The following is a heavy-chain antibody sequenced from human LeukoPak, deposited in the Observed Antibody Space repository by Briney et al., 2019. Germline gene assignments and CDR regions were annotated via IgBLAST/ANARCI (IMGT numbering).Heavy chain of an antibody. J-gene: IGHJ4*02. D-gene: IGHD6-13*01. CDR1: GGSFSGYY. CDR2: INHSGST. V-gene: IGHV4-34*01. CDR3: ARVRSSSWYGRWAYFDY. Sequence: SETLSLTCAVYGGSFSGYYWSWIRQPPGKGLEWIGEINHSGSTNYNPSLKSRVTISVDTSKNQFPLKLSSVTAADTAVYYCARVRSSSWYGRWAYFDYWGQGTLVTVSS.